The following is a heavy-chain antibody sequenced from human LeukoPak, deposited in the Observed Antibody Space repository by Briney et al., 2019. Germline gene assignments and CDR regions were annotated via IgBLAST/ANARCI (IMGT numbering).Heavy chain of an antibody. D-gene: IGHD3-10*01. CDR2: IWYDGGNK. V-gene: IGHV3-33*01. CDR3: ARDRRYGSGSGSRYYGMDV. J-gene: IGHJ6*02. Sequence: PGGSLRLSCAASGYSLSNYGMHWVRQAPGKGLEWVAVIWYDGGNKYYGDSVKGRFTISRDTSKNTMYLQVNSLRAEDTAVYYCARDRRYGSGSGSRYYGMDVWGQGTTVTVSS. CDR1: GYSLSNYG.